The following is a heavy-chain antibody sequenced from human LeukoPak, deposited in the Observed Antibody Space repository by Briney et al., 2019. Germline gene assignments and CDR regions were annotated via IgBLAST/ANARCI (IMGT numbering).Heavy chain of an antibody. CDR1: GFTFSSYA. D-gene: IGHD3-16*01. CDR3: VKGCWGSMVGY. J-gene: IGHJ4*02. V-gene: IGHV3-64D*09. Sequence: GGSLRLSCSASGFTFSSYAMHWVRQAPGKGLEYVSAISSNGGSTYYADSVKGRFTISRDNSKNTLYLQMSSLRAEDTAVYYCVKGCWGSMVGYWGQGTLVTVSS. CDR2: ISSNGGST.